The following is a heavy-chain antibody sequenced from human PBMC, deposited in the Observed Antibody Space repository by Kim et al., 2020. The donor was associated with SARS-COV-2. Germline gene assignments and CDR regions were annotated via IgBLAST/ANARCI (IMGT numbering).Heavy chain of an antibody. D-gene: IGHD6-13*01. V-gene: IGHV3-13*04. Sequence: GSLRLSCAASGFTFSTYDMHWVRQVTGKGLECVSAIGSAGDTYYQGSVKGRFTISRENAENSLYLQMHSLRAGDTAVYYCARGVAATGTFSYWYFDLWGRGTLVTVSS. CDR2: IGSAGDT. CDR3: ARGVAATGTFSYWYFDL. CDR1: GFTFSTYD. J-gene: IGHJ2*01.